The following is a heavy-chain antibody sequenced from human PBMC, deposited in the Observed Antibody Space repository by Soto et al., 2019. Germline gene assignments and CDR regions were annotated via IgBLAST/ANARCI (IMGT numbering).Heavy chain of an antibody. J-gene: IGHJ4*02. V-gene: IGHV4-31*03. CDR3: ARYRISGSWSKFDY. CDR2: IYYSGST. CDR1: GVSISSGGYY. Sequence: SETLSLTCTVSGVSISSGGYYWSWIRQHPGKGLRWIGNIYYSGSTNYNPSLKSRIIISLDTSKNQFSLKLSSVTAADTAVYFCARYRISGSWSKFDYWGQGTLVTVSS. D-gene: IGHD6-13*01.